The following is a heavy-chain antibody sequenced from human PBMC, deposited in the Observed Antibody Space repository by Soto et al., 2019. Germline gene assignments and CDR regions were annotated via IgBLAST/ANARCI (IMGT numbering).Heavy chain of an antibody. CDR3: ARDGYDGSGSPYPAY. CDR2: IYYLGST. V-gene: IGHV4-59*01. CDR1: GGSMSEYC. J-gene: IGHJ4*02. D-gene: IGHD3-10*01. Sequence: RPSETLSLTCSVSGGSMSEYCWIWTRQSPGKGLEWIGYIYYLGSTDYNPSLKSRVTISVDTSKRQFSLRLTSVTAADTAVYYCARDGYDGSGSPYPAYWGPGTQVTVSS.